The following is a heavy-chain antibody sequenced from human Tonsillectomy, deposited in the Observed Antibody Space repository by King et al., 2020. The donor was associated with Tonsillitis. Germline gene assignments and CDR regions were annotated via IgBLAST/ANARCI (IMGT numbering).Heavy chain of an antibody. J-gene: IGHJ4*02. V-gene: IGHV3-7*01. Sequence: ESGGGLVQPGGSLRLSCAASGFTFSSYWMSWVRQAPGKGLEWVANIKQDGSEKYYVDSVKGRFTISRDNAKNSLYLQMNSLRAEDTAVYYCARVQEEQLVRAGYYFDYWGQGTLVTVSS. CDR2: IKQDGSEK. D-gene: IGHD6-13*01. CDR1: GFTFSSYW. CDR3: ARVQEEQLVRAGYYFDY.